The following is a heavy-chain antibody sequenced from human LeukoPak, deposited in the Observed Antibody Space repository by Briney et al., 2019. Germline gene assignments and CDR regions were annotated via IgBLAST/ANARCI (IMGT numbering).Heavy chain of an antibody. CDR3: ARDSGELLTAFDY. CDR2: ISAYNGNT. CDR1: GYTFTGHY. V-gene: IGHV1-18*04. Sequence: ASVKVSCKASGYTFTGHYMHWVRQAPGQGLEWMGWISAYNGNTNYAQKLQGRVTMTTDTSTSTAYMELRSLRSDDTAVYYCARDSGELLTAFDYWGQGTLVTVSS. J-gene: IGHJ4*02. D-gene: IGHD1-26*01.